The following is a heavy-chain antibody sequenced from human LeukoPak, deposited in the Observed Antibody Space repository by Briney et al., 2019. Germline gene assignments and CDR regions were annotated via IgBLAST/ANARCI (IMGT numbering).Heavy chain of an antibody. CDR1: GFTFSDYY. Sequence: PGGSLRLSCAASGFTFSDYYMSWIRQAPGKGLEWVANIKQDGSEKYYVDSVKGRFTISRDNAKNSLYLQMNSLRAEDTAVYYCARDLSGPTYGMDVWGQGTTVTVSS. J-gene: IGHJ6*02. CDR3: ARDLSGPTYGMDV. V-gene: IGHV3-7*01. CDR2: IKQDGSEK. D-gene: IGHD5-12*01.